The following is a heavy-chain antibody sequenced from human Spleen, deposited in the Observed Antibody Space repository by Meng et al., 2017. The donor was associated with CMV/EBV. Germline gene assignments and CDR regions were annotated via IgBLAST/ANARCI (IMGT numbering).Heavy chain of an antibody. CDR3: AKSLAAAMVFFDP. D-gene: IGHD2-2*01. CDR1: GFTFTNYA. Sequence: GGSLRLSCVVSGFTFTNYAMSWVRQGPGKGLEWVSGISGSNGDGSTYYADSVKGRFTVSRDNSKNTLFLHVNSLTAEDTAVYYCAKSLAAAMVFFDPWGQGTLVTVSS. CDR2: ISGSNGDGST. J-gene: IGHJ5*02. V-gene: IGHV3-23*01.